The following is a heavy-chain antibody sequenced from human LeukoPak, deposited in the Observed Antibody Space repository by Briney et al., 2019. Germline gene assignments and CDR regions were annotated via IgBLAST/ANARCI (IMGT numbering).Heavy chain of an antibody. Sequence: GGSLRLSCAAAGFTFTNYGMSWVRQTPGKGLEWVSRVSASGGRTYYADSVKGRFTISRDNSKNTVSLQMNNLRADDTAVYYCAKSYASGSFYDYWGQGTLVTVSS. CDR1: GFTFTNYG. CDR3: AKSYASGSFYDY. V-gene: IGHV3-23*01. J-gene: IGHJ4*02. CDR2: VSASGGRT. D-gene: IGHD3-10*01.